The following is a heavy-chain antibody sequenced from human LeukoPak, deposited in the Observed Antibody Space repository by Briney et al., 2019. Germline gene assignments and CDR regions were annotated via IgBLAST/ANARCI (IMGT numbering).Heavy chain of an antibody. CDR2: ISAYNGNP. V-gene: IGHV1-18*01. CDR3: ARDRPVQYPTGLFDY. J-gene: IGHJ4*02. D-gene: IGHD4-11*01. Sequence: ASVKVSCKASGGTFSSYAISWVRQAPGQGLEWMGWISAYNGNPNYAQKLQGRVTMTTDTSTSTAYMELRSLRSDDTAVYYCARDRPVQYPTGLFDYWGQGTLVTVSS. CDR1: GGTFSSYA.